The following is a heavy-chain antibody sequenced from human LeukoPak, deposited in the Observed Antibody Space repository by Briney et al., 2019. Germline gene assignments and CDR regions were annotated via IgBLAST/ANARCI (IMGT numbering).Heavy chain of an antibody. D-gene: IGHD5-12*01. CDR3: ASSNRGYSGYDLAY. CDR2: INPNSGGT. V-gene: IGHV1-2*02. CDR1: GYTFTGYY. Sequence: ASVTVSCKASGYTFTGYYMHWVRQAPGQGLEWMGRINPNSGGTNYAQKFQGRVTMTRDTSISTAYMELSRLRSDDTAVYYCASSNRGYSGYDLAYWGQGTLVTVSS. J-gene: IGHJ4*02.